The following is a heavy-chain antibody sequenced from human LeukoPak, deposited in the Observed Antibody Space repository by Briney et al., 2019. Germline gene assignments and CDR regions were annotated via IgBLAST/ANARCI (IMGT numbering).Heavy chain of an antibody. CDR1: GLTFSHYY. CDR2: ISSSGSTI. CDR3: ARDERAYCGGDCYSGYFQH. Sequence: GGSLRLSCAASGLTFSHYYKKWIRQAPGKGLERVSYISSSGSTIYYADSVKGRFTISRDNAKNSLYLQMNSLRAEDTAVYYCARDERAYCGGDCYSGYFQHWGQGTLVTVSS. J-gene: IGHJ1*01. D-gene: IGHD2-21*02. V-gene: IGHV3-11*01.